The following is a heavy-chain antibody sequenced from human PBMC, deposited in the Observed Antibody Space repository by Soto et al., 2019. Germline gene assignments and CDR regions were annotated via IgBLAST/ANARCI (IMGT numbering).Heavy chain of an antibody. CDR3: ALDSSYRFDY. CDR1: GYTFTSYG. CDR2: SNGYNGDT. V-gene: IGHV1-18*01. Sequence: QVLLEQSGAEVKNPGASVKVSCKTSGYTFTSYGISWVRQAPGQGLELMGWSNGYNGDTKYAQKFQGRVTMTTDTSTNTAYMELRSLRSDDTAVYYCALDSSYRFDYWGQGTLVTVSS. D-gene: IGHD3-22*01. J-gene: IGHJ4*02.